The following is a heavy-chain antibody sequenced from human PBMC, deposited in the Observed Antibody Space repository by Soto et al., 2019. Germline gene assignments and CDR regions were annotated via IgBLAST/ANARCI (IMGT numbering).Heavy chain of an antibody. V-gene: IGHV3-9*01. D-gene: IGHD5-12*01. CDR2: LNWRGDNI. CDR3: AKGRYDLSWYEVALDS. Sequence: PGGSLRLSCAASGFSFDRYAMHWVRQVPGRGLEWVAGLNWRGDNIAYADSVKGRFTISRDNAKHSLFLQMDSLRPEDTAQYYCAKGRYDLSWYEVALDSWGHGIPVTVS. J-gene: IGHJ5*01. CDR1: GFSFDRYA.